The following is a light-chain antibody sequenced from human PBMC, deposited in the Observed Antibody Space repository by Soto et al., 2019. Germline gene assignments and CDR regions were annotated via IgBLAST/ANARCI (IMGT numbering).Light chain of an antibody. CDR2: AAS. CDR1: QGISSY. CDR3: QHLNSYPYT. V-gene: IGKV1-9*01. Sequence: DIQLTQSPSFLSASVGDRVTITCRASQGISSYLAWYQQKPGKAPKLLIYAASTLQSGVPSRFSGSGSGTEFTLTISSLQPEDFATYYCQHLNSYPYTFGQGTKLEI. J-gene: IGKJ2*01.